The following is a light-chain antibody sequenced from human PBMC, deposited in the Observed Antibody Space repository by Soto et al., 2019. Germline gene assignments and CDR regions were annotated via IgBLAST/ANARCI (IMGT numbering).Light chain of an antibody. J-gene: IGKJ1*01. CDR3: QQYGSSRT. CDR2: GAS. V-gene: IGKV3-20*01. Sequence: EIVLTQSPGTLSLSPGERATLSCRASQSVSSSYLAWYQQKPGQAPRLLIYGASSRATGIPDRFSGSGSGTDFTLTISRLEPEEFAVDYWQQYGSSRTFGQGTKVEIK. CDR1: QSVSSSY.